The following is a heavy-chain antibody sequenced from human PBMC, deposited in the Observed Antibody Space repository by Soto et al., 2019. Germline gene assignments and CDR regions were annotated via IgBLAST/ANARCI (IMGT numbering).Heavy chain of an antibody. V-gene: IGHV4-31*03. CDR3: ARRKSLDV. J-gene: IGHJ6*02. CDR2: VHDRETA. CDR1: GGSVSSHDYD. Sequence: HVQLQESGPGLLRPSQTLSLTCSASGGSVSSHDYDWTWVRQRPGKGLGLIGFVHDRETADYNPSLNSRVSISVDTFKNKFSLRLSSVTAADSAVYYCARRKSLDVWGQGITVIVSS.